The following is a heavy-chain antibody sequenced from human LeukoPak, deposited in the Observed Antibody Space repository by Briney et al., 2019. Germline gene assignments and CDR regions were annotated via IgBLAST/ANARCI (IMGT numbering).Heavy chain of an antibody. CDR2: IQEDGKKE. CDR3: AELGITMIGGV. CDR1: GFTFTKFW. Sequence: GGSLRLSCEASGFTFTKFWMSWVRQAPGKGLEWVANIQEDGKKENYVDSVRGRFTISRDNAKNSLYLQMNSLGAEDTAVYYCAELGITMIGGVWGKGTTVTISS. V-gene: IGHV3-7*01. J-gene: IGHJ6*04. D-gene: IGHD3-10*02.